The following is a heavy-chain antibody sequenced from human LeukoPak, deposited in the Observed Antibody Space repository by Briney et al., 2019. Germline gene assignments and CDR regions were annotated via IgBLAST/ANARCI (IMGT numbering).Heavy chain of an antibody. CDR2: IHASGTT. CDR3: ARGPTMVRGAHMDV. Sequence: SATLSLTCAVSGGSISQYYWSWLRQAPGKGLEWIGYIHASGTTTYNPSLKSRVTMSVDTSNNQFSLTLTTVTEADTAVYFCARGPTMVRGAHMDVWGQGTTVTVSS. V-gene: IGHV4-4*08. CDR1: GGSISQYY. D-gene: IGHD3-10*01. J-gene: IGHJ6*02.